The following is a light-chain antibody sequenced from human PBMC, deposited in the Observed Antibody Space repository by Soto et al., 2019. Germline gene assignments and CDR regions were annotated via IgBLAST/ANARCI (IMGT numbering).Light chain of an antibody. Sequence: EIVVTQSPATLSLAPEERATLSCTASQSVSSYLAWYQQKPGQAPRLLVYHTSNRATGIPDRFSASGYGTDFNLTISRLETEDFAAYYCQQYESSPRTFGQGTKVDIK. CDR3: QQYESSPRT. CDR2: HTS. J-gene: IGKJ1*01. CDR1: QSVSSY. V-gene: IGKV3-11*01.